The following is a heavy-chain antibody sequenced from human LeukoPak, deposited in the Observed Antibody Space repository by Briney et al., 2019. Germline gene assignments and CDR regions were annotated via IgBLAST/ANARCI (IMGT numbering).Heavy chain of an antibody. Sequence: GGSLRLSCAASGFTLSTYWMHWVRQAPGKGLEWVAFIRHDGNIKYFADSVKGRFTISRDTSKNTLYLQMNSLRPEDTAVYRCAKGRYHDSSGYPIDYWGQGTLVTVSS. V-gene: IGHV3-30*02. J-gene: IGHJ4*02. D-gene: IGHD3-22*01. CDR1: GFTLSTYW. CDR3: AKGRYHDSSGYPIDY. CDR2: IRHDGNIK.